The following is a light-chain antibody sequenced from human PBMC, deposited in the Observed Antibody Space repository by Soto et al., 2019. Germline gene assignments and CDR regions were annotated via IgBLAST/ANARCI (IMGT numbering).Light chain of an antibody. Sequence: EIVLTQSPGTLSLSPGERATFSCRASQSVSSNYLAWYQQKPGQAPRLLIYGASGRATGVPDRFSGSGSGTDFTLTISRLEPEDFAVYYCQQYNNSLWTFGQGTKVDIK. J-gene: IGKJ1*01. CDR1: QSVSSNY. CDR2: GAS. CDR3: QQYNNSLWT. V-gene: IGKV3-20*01.